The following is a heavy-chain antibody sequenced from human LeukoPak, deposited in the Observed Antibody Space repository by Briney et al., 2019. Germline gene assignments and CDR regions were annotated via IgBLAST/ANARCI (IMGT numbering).Heavy chain of an antibody. CDR3: ARDYYDSSGYLLDY. D-gene: IGHD3-22*01. J-gene: IGHJ4*02. Sequence: ASVKVSCKASGYTFTGYYMHWVRQAPGQGLERMGWINPNSGGTNYAQKFQGRVTMTRDTSISTAYMELSGLRSDDTAVYYCARDYYDSSGYLLDYWGQGTLVTVSS. CDR2: INPNSGGT. V-gene: IGHV1-2*02. CDR1: GYTFTGYY.